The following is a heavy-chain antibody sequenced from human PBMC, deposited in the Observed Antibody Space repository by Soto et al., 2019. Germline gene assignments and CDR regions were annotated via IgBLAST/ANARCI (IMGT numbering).Heavy chain of an antibody. CDR2: ISCDGGND. D-gene: IGHD3-22*01. J-gene: IGHJ6*02. Sequence: QVQLVESGGGVVQPGRSLRISCAASGFTFSSHAMHWVRQAPGKGLEWVAVISCDGGNDHFADSVKGRFTISRDNSKNTLYLQMNTLRAEDTGLYYCARDLSEHPEACPDVLLLYGMDVWGQGTTVTVSS. V-gene: IGHV3-30-3*01. CDR1: GFTFSSHA. CDR3: ARDLSEHPEACPDVLLLYGMDV.